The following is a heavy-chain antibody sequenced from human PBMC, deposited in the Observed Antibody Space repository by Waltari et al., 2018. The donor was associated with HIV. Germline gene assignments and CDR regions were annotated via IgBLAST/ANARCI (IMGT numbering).Heavy chain of an antibody. V-gene: IGHV1-69*01. CDR2: IIPIFGTS. CDR3: ARDRSGRTTGRLDV. J-gene: IGHJ6*02. D-gene: IGHD3-10*01. Sequence: QVRLVQSGAEVKKPGSSVKVSCKASGGTFTNYAVSWVRQAPGQGLEWMGGIIPIFGTSSHSQKFQGRVTITADDSTSTAYMELSSLRSEDTAGYYCARDRSGRTTGRLDVWGQGTTVTVSS. CDR1: GGTFTNYA.